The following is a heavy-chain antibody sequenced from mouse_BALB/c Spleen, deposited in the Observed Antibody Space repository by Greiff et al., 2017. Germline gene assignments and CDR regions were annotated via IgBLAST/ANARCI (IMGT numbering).Heavy chain of an antibody. CDR3: ARSLIHYYGYLDY. D-gene: IGHD1-2*01. CDR2: INPYNDGT. CDR1: GYTFTSYV. V-gene: IGHV1-14*01. J-gene: IGHJ2*01. Sequence: VHVKQSGPELVKPGASVKMSCKASGYTFTSYVMHWVKQKPGQGLEWIGYINPYNDGTKYNEKFKGKATLTSDKSSSTAYMELSSLTSEDSAVYYCARSLIHYYGYLDYWGQGTTLTVSS.